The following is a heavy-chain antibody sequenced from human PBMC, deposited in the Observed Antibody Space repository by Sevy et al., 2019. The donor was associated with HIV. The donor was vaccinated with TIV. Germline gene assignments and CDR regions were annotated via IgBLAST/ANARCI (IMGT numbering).Heavy chain of an antibody. Sequence: GGSLRLSCAASGFIFSGYTMTWVRQAPGKGLEWVANIKEDESARYYVDSVRGRFTISRDNTKTSLYLQMDSLRVEDTAVYFCARARGHCDGGSCHPPEYWGQGTLVTVSS. CDR2: IKEDESAR. D-gene: IGHD2-15*01. CDR3: ARARGHCDGGSCHPPEY. V-gene: IGHV3-7*01. CDR1: GFIFSGYT. J-gene: IGHJ4*02.